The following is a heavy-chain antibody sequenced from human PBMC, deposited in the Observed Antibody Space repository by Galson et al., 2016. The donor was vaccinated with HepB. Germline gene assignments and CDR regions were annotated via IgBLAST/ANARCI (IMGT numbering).Heavy chain of an antibody. CDR1: GDSFSNYA. J-gene: IGHJ4*02. V-gene: IGHV1-69*04. Sequence: SVKVSCKASGDSFSNYAFSWVRQAPGHGLEWVGSVRPLLGSANYAQRFQGRFTITGDNSTTTSYLQLNSLTDDDSAVYYCARERGIIAMYSFESWGQGTPVTVSS. CDR3: ARERGIIAMYSFES. CDR2: VRPLLGSA. D-gene: IGHD1-14*01.